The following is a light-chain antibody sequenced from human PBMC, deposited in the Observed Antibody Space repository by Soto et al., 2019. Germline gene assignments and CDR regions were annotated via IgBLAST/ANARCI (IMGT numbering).Light chain of an antibody. CDR1: SSDVGGYNY. CDR3: SSYTSSSTWYV. J-gene: IGLJ1*01. Sequence: QSALTQPASVSGSPGQSITISCTGTSSDVGGYNYVSWYQQHPGKAPKLMIYEISNRPSRVSNRFSGSNSGNTAYLTISGLQAEAEDDYYCSSYTSSSTWYVFGTGTKLTVL. CDR2: EIS. V-gene: IGLV2-14*01.